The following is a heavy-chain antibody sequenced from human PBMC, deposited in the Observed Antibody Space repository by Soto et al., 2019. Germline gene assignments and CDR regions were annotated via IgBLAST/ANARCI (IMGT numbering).Heavy chain of an antibody. CDR2: INHSGST. J-gene: IGHJ6*02. CDR3: ARVKLQWFGEPGGGMDV. V-gene: IGHV4-34*01. D-gene: IGHD3-10*01. Sequence: SETLSLTCIVYGGSVSGSDWTWIRQPPGKGLEWIGEINHSGSTNYNPSLKSRVTISVDTSKNQFSLKLSSVTAADTAVYYCARVKLQWFGEPGGGMDVWGQGTTVTVS. CDR1: GGSVSGSD.